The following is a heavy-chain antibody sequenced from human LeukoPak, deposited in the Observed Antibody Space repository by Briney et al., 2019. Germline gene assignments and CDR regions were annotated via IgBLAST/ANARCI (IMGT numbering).Heavy chain of an antibody. J-gene: IGHJ6*02. V-gene: IGHV4-39*07. CDR2: INHSGST. D-gene: IGHD5-12*01. Sequence: SETLSLTCTVSGGSISSSSYYWSWIRQPPGKGLEWIGEINHSGSTNYNPSLKSRVTISVDTSKNQFSLKLSSVTAADTAVYYCARAGIVATIGPEGMDVWGQGTTVTVSS. CDR3: ARAGIVATIGPEGMDV. CDR1: GGSISSSSYY.